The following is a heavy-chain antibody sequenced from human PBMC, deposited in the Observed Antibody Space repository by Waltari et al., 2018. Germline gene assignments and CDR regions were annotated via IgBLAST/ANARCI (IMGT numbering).Heavy chain of an antibody. CDR1: GFTFRSSS. V-gene: IGHV3-7*01. CDR3: ARPYSSGWYINFDY. J-gene: IGHJ4*02. CDR2: IKQDGSDS. D-gene: IGHD6-19*01. Sequence: EVQLVESGRGLVQPGGSLRLSCTASGFTFRSSSMVWVRQAPGKGLEWVATIKQDGSDSYYVDSVKGRFTFSRDNAKNSLYLQMNSLRAEDTAVYYCARPYSSGWYINFDYWGQGTLVTVSS.